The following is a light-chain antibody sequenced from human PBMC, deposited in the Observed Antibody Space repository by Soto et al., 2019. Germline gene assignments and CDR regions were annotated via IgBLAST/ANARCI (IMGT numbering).Light chain of an antibody. CDR3: SSYTFSSIPDV. Sequence: QSVLTQPASVSGSPGQLITISCTGTRSDVGGYNYVFWYQHHPGKAPKLMIYDVSNRHSGLSNRFSGFQSGNTASVPLSGLQAEDEANYFCSSYTFSSIPDVVGTGTKVTVL. CDR1: RSDVGGYNY. V-gene: IGLV2-14*03. CDR2: DVS. J-gene: IGLJ1*01.